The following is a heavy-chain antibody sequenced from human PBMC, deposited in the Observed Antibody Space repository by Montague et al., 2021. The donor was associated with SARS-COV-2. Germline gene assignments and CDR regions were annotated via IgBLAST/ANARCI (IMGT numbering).Heavy chain of an antibody. J-gene: IGHJ6*02. D-gene: IGHD2-21*01. V-gene: IGHV3-48*03. Sequence: SLRLSCAASGFIFSSYEMNWVRQAPGKGLEWISYISSSGGGSTKHYTDSVKGRFTISRDNAKNSLYLQMSSLRVEDTANYYCARDRDWDDWCGMDVWGQGTTVTVSS. CDR1: GFIFSSYE. CDR2: ISSSGGGSTK. CDR3: ARDRDWDDWCGMDV.